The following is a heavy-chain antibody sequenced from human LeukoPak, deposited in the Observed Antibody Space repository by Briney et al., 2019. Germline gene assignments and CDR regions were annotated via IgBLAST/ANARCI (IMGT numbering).Heavy chain of an antibody. CDR2: INPNSGGT. D-gene: IGHD6-13*01. J-gene: IGHJ5*02. Sequence: GASVKVSCKASGYTFTGYYMHWVRQAPGQGLEWMGWINPNSGGTNYAQKFQGRVTMTRDTSISTAYMELGRLRSDDTAVYYCARTSLLRIAAAVTLDPWGQGTLVTVSS. CDR1: GYTFTGYY. V-gene: IGHV1-2*02. CDR3: ARTSLLRIAAAVTLDP.